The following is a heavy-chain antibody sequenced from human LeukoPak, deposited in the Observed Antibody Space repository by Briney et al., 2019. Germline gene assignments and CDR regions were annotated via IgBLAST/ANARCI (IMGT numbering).Heavy chain of an antibody. D-gene: IGHD6-6*01. CDR2: ISSSSSTI. J-gene: IGHJ4*02. CDR3: AREECSSSYYFDY. V-gene: IGHV3-48*01. CDR1: GFTFSSYS. Sequence: GGSLRLSCAASGFTFSSYSMNWVRQAPGKGLEWVSYISSSSSTIYYADSVKGRFTISRDNAKNSLYLQMDSLRAEDTAVYYCAREECSSSYYFDYWGQGTLVTVSS.